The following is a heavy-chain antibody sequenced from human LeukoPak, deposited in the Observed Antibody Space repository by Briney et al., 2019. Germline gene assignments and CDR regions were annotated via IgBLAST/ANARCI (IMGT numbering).Heavy chain of an antibody. D-gene: IGHD3-9*01. CDR3: AREPDYDILTGMPYNWFDP. CDR1: GGSISSYY. V-gene: IGHV4-59*12. Sequence: PSETLSLTCTVSGGSISSYYWSWIRQPPGKGLEWIGYIYYSGSTNYNPSLKSRVTISVDTSKNQFSLALRSVTAADTAVYYCAREPDYDILTGMPYNWFDPWGQGTLVTVSS. J-gene: IGHJ5*02. CDR2: IYYSGST.